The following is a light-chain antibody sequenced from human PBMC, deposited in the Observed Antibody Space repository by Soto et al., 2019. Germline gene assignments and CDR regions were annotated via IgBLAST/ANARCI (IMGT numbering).Light chain of an antibody. V-gene: IGLV2-8*01. Sequence: QSVLTQPPSASGSPGQSVTISCTGTSSDVGAYNYVSWYQQHPSKAPKLLIYEVNKRPSGVPDRFSGSKSGNTASLTVSGLQAEDEADYYYTAYAGNNNFVFGTGTKVTVL. J-gene: IGLJ1*01. CDR2: EVN. CDR3: TAYAGNNNFV. CDR1: SSDVGAYNY.